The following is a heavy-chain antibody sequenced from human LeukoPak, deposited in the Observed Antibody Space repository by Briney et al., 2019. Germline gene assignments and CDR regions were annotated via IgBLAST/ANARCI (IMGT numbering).Heavy chain of an antibody. CDR2: IYYSGST. CDR3: ARAAHRSQNLDY. CDR1: GGSISSGDYY. V-gene: IGHV4-30-4*08. J-gene: IGHJ4*02. D-gene: IGHD6-6*01. Sequence: PQTLSLTCTVSGGSISSGDYYWSWIRQPPGKGLGWIGYIYYSGSTYYNPSLKSRVTISVDTSKNQFSLKLSSVTAADTAVYYCARAAHRSQNLDYWGQGTLVTVSS.